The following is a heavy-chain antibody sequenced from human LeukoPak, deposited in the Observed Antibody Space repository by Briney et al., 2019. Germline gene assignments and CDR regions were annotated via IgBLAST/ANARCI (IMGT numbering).Heavy chain of an antibody. Sequence: GGSLRLSCAAAGFSFSSYAMSWVRQAPGKALEWVSAISGSGGSTYYADSVKGRFTISRDNSKNTLYLQMNSLRAEDTAVYYCAKGRFGELLFDYWGQGTLVAVSS. V-gene: IGHV3-23*01. J-gene: IGHJ4*02. D-gene: IGHD3-10*01. CDR3: AKGRFGELLFDY. CDR2: ISGSGGST. CDR1: GFSFSSYA.